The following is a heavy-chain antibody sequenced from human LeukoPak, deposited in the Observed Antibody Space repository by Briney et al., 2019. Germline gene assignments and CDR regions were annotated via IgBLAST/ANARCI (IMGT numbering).Heavy chain of an antibody. D-gene: IGHD2-15*01. J-gene: IGHJ5*02. V-gene: IGHV4-34*01. CDR1: GGSFSGYY. CDR2: INHSGST. CDR3: AKAAVAATDGSRRFDP. Sequence: PSETLSLTCAVYGGSFSGYYWSWIRQPPGKGLEWIGEINHSGSTNYNPSLKSRVTISVDTSKNQFSLNLHSVTAADTAVYSCAKAAVAATDGSRRFDPWGQGTLVTVSS.